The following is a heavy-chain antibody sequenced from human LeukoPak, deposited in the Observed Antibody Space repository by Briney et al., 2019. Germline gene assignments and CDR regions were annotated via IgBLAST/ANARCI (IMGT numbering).Heavy chain of an antibody. CDR3: AKMIAAEPFDY. Sequence: QSGGSLRLSYAASGFPHKSYDMHWVGPREGTGLDWVAVISYDGSNKYYPDSVKGRFTISRDNSKNPLYLLMNSLRADDTAVYYCAKMIAAEPFDYWGQGTLVTVSS. J-gene: IGHJ4*02. V-gene: IGHV3-30*18. CDR1: GFPHKSYD. CDR2: ISYDGSNK. D-gene: IGHD6-13*01.